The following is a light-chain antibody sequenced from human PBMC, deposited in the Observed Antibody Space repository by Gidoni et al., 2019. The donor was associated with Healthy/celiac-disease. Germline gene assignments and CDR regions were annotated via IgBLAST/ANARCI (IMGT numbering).Light chain of an antibody. J-gene: IGKJ2*01. CDR1: QGISSY. V-gene: IGKV1-9*01. CDR2: AAS. Sequence: DIQLTQSPSFLSASVGDRVTITCRDSQGISSYLAWYQQKPGNAPKLLIYAASTLQSGFPSRCSGSGSGTEFTLTISSLQPEDFATYYCQQLNSYPYTFGQGTKLEIK. CDR3: QQLNSYPYT.